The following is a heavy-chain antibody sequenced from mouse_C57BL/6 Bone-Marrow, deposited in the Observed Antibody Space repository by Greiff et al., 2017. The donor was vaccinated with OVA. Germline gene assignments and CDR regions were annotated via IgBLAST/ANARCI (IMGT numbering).Heavy chain of an antibody. D-gene: IGHD1-1*01. CDR3: ARSYGSSYYAMDY. V-gene: IGHV5-9*01. Sequence: EVKLVESGGGLVKPGGSLKLSCAASGFTFSSYTMSWVRQSPEKRLEWVATISGGGGNTYYPDSVKGRFTISRDNAKNTLYLQMSSLRSEDTALYYCARSYGSSYYAMDYWGQGTSVTVSS. CDR2: ISGGGGNT. J-gene: IGHJ4*01. CDR1: GFTFSSYT.